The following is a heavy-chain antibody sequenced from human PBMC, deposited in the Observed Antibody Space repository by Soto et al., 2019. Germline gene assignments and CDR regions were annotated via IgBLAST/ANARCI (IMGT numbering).Heavy chain of an antibody. Sequence: GASVKVSCKVSGYTLTELSMRWVRQAPGKGLEWMGGFDPEDGETIYAQKFQGRVTMTEDTSTDTAYMELSSLRSEDTAVYYCATGDPPRVHYCSSTSCHRSNYYYYYMDVWGKGATVTVSS. D-gene: IGHD2-2*01. CDR1: GYTLTELS. CDR3: ATGDPPRVHYCSSTSCHRSNYYYYYMDV. CDR2: FDPEDGET. J-gene: IGHJ6*03. V-gene: IGHV1-24*01.